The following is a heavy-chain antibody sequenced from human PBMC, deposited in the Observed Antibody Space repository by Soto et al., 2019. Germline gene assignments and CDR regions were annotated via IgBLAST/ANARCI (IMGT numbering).Heavy chain of an antibody. J-gene: IGHJ3*02. CDR2: ISYDGSNK. D-gene: IGHD6-19*01. CDR3: AREPTDSSGWYRSLSDAFDI. V-gene: IGHV3-30-3*01. Sequence: QVQLVESGGGVVQPGRSLRLSCAASGFTFSSYAMHWVRQAPGKGLEWVAVISYDGSNKYYADSVKGRFTISRDNSKNTLYLQMNSLRAEDTAVYYCAREPTDSSGWYRSLSDAFDIWGQVTMVTVSS. CDR1: GFTFSSYA.